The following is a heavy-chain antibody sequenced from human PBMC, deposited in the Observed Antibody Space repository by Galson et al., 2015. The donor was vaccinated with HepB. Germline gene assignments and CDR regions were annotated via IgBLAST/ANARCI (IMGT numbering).Heavy chain of an antibody. CDR1: GFTFSRYG. CDR2: ISSDGSEG. D-gene: IGHD1-26*01. Sequence: SLRLSCAASGFTFSRYGMHWVRQAPGKRLEWVAVISSDGSEGYYADSVKGRFTISRDNPQNTLYLQMSSLRVEDTAVYFCAKDKPYSGSFWGQGTLVTVSS. J-gene: IGHJ4*02. V-gene: IGHV3-30*18. CDR3: AKDKPYSGSF.